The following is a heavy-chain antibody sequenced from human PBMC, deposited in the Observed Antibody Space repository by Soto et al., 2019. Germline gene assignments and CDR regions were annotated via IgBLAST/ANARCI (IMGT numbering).Heavy chain of an antibody. J-gene: IGHJ2*01. CDR3: ARATTAFYTLSLQRSPDL. D-gene: IGHD2-2*02. CDR2: IYDSGST. V-gene: IGHV4-31*03. Sequence: LSLTCTVSGGSISRSGYFWSWIRQHPGKGLEWIGYIYDSGSTYYNPSLKSRVSLSVDTSTNQFSLNLTSVTAADTAMFYSARATTAFYTLSLQRSPDL. CDR1: GGSISRSGYF.